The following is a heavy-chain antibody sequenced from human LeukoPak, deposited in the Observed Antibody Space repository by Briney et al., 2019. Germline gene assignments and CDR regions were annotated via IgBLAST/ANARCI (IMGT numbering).Heavy chain of an antibody. CDR2: IYHSGTT. D-gene: IGHD4-17*01. J-gene: IGHJ4*02. CDR3: ARAGYGDSDFDY. Sequence: PAETLSLTCTVSGVSISSSSYYWGWSRQPPGKGREWIASIYHSGTTYYNPSLKSRVTISVDTSKNQFSLKLTSVTAADTAVYYCARAGYGDSDFDYWGQGTLVTVSS. CDR1: GVSISSSSYY. V-gene: IGHV4-39*07.